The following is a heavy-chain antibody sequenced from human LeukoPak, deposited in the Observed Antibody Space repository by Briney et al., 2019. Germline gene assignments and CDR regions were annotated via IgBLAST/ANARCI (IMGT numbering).Heavy chain of an antibody. D-gene: IGHD3-10*01. J-gene: IGHJ6*02. V-gene: IGHV3-23*01. Sequence: PGGSLRLSCAASGVTFTSYAMTGVRHTPGRGLGWVSSISGSGDSTNYAGSVKGRFTISRDNAKNSLYLQMNSLRAEDTAVYYCARLSIGESPPYYYYYGMDVWGQGTTVTVSS. CDR2: ISGSGDST. CDR3: ARLSIGESPPYYYYYGMDV. CDR1: GVTFTSYA.